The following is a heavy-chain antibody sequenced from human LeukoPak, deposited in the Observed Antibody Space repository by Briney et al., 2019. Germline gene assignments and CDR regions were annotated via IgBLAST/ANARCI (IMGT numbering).Heavy chain of an antibody. V-gene: IGHV4-59*11. J-gene: IGHJ3*01. Sequence: SETLSLTCTVSGGSISYHYWSWIRQPPGKGLEWIGYIYYSGSTNYNPSLKSRVTISVDTSKNQFSLNLTSVTTADTAVYYCARVSCSSTSCPRRDALDVWGQGTMVTVSS. D-gene: IGHD2-2*01. CDR2: IYYSGST. CDR1: GGSISYHY. CDR3: ARVSCSSTSCPRRDALDV.